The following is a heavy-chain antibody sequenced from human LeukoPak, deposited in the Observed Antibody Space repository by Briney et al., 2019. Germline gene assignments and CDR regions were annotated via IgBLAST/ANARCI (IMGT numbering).Heavy chain of an antibody. CDR1: GFTFSSYA. Sequence: AGGSLRLSCAASGFTFSSYAMRCVRHAPGKGLEWVSSISDTGLNTYYADSVQGRFTISRDNSRNTLYLQMNSLRAEDTAVYYCARDAGIVATIYYFDYWGQGTLVTVSS. D-gene: IGHD5-12*01. V-gene: IGHV3-23*01. CDR2: ISDTGLNT. J-gene: IGHJ4*02. CDR3: ARDAGIVATIYYFDY.